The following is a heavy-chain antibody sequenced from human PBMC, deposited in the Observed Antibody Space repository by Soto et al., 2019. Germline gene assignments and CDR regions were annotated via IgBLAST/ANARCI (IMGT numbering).Heavy chain of an antibody. CDR2: IYWDDDK. D-gene: IGHD3-10*01. CDR3: AHHPYSGLAPYPFDF. CDR1: GFSLSTSGVG. V-gene: IGHV2-5*02. Sequence: QITLKESGPTLVKPTQTLTLTCTFSGFSLSTSGVGVGWIRQPPGKALEWLAVIYWDDDKRSSSSLKSRLTITKHTSKPHVVLTMNNMDPVDTATYYCAHHPYSGLAPYPFDFWGQGNLVTVSS. J-gene: IGHJ4*02.